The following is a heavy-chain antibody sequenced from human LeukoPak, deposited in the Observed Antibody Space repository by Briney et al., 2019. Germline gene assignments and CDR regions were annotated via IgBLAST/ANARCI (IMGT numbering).Heavy chain of an antibody. D-gene: IGHD1-26*01. J-gene: IGHJ5*02. V-gene: IGHV1-69*04. Sequence: SVKVSCKASGGTFSSYAISWVRQAPGQGLEWMGRIIPIFGIANYAQKFQGRVTITADKSTSTAYMELSSLRSEDTAVYYCAREWELRSTIGFDPWSQGTLVTVSS. CDR3: AREWELRSTIGFDP. CDR1: GGTFSSYA. CDR2: IIPIFGIA.